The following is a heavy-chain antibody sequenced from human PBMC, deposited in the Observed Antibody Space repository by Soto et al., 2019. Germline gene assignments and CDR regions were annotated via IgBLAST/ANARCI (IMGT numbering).Heavy chain of an antibody. D-gene: IGHD4-4*01. CDR2: ISAYNGNT. J-gene: IGHJ5*02. V-gene: IGHV1-18*01. Sequence: SVEIGCKASGDTFTTYGMRWLRQTPGQGLEWMGWISAYNGNTNYAQKLQGRVTMTTDTSTSTAYMELRSLRSDDTAVYYCARDPDSNYSRDNWFDPWGQGTLVTVSS. CDR3: ARDPDSNYSRDNWFDP. CDR1: GDTFTTYG.